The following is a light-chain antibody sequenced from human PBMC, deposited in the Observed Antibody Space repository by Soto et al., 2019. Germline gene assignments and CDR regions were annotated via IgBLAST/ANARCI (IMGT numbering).Light chain of an antibody. J-gene: IGKJ4*01. Sequence: EIVMTQSPATLSVSPWEIATLSCRASQSVRSNLAWYQQKPGQAPRLLIYGVSTRATGIPARFSGSGSGTEFTLTISSLQSEDFAVYHCQQNNNWPLTFGGGTKVDIK. CDR3: QQNNNWPLT. CDR1: QSVRSN. CDR2: GVS. V-gene: IGKV3D-15*01.